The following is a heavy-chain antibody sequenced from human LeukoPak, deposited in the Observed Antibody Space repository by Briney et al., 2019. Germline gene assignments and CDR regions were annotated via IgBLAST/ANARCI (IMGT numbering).Heavy chain of an antibody. J-gene: IGHJ6*02. D-gene: IGHD5-18*01. V-gene: IGHV1-46*01. Sequence: ASVKVSCKASGYTFTSYYMHWVRQAPGQGLEWMGIINPSGGSTSYAQKFQGRVTMTRDTSTSTVYMELSSLRSEDTAVYYCARLRYSPNTGRYYGMDVWGQGTTVTVSS. CDR3: ARLRYSPNTGRYYGMDV. CDR1: GYTFTSYY. CDR2: INPSGGST.